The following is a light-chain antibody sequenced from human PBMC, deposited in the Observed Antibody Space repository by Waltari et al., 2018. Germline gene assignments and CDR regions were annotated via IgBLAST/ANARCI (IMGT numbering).Light chain of an antibody. Sequence: QSALTQPASVSGSPGQSITISCTGTSSDLGGSNYVSWYQQHPDKAPKLMIYDVSDRPSGVSNRFSGSKSGNTASLTISGLQTEDEADYYCTSYTTTSPLVFGTGTRVTVL. J-gene: IGLJ1*01. CDR1: SSDLGGSNY. CDR3: TSYTTTSPLV. CDR2: DVS. V-gene: IGLV2-14*03.